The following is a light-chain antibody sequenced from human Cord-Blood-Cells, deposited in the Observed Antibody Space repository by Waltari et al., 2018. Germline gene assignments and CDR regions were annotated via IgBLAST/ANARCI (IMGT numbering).Light chain of an antibody. V-gene: IGLV2-11*01. CDR2: DVS. CDR1: SSDVGGSHY. CDR3: CSYAGSYTFHVV. Sequence: QSALTQPRSVSGSPGHSVTISCTGTSSDVGGSHYVSRFQQHPGKAPKLMIYDVSKRPSGVPDRFSGSKSGNTASLTISGLQAEDEADYYCCSYAGSYTFHVVFGGGTKLTVL. J-gene: IGLJ2*01.